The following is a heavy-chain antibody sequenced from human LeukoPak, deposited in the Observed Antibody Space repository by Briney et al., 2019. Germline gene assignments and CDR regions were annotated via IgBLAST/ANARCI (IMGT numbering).Heavy chain of an antibody. J-gene: IGHJ5*02. V-gene: IGHV1-8*01. D-gene: IGHD2-15*01. Sequence: GASVKVSCKASGYTFTSYDINWVRQATGQGLEWMGWMNPNSGNTGYAQKFQGRVTMTRNTSIGTAYMELSSLRSEDTAVYYCAREAAVAASHWFDPWGQGTLVTVSS. CDR1: GYTFTSYD. CDR2: MNPNSGNT. CDR3: AREAAVAASHWFDP.